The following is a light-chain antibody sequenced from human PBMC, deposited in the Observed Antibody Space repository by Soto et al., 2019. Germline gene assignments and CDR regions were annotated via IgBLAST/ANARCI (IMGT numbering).Light chain of an antibody. V-gene: IGKV1-39*01. J-gene: IGKJ5*01. Sequence: DIQMTQSPSSLSASVGYRVTITCRASQSISSYLNWYQQKPGKAPNLLIYTGSSLQSGVPSRFSGSGSGTDFTLTINSLQPEDFATYYCQQAASFPITFGQGTRREIK. CDR1: QSISSY. CDR2: TGS. CDR3: QQAASFPIT.